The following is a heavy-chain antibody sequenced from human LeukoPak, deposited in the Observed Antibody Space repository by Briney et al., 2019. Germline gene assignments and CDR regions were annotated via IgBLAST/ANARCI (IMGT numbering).Heavy chain of an antibody. CDR3: TRGGHSSGWYGGFDP. CDR1: GFTFGEYA. D-gene: IGHD6-19*01. Sequence: GGSLRLSCTDSGFTFGEYAMSWFRQAPGKGLEWVAFIRSKAYGGTTEYAASVKGRFTISRDDSKSIAYLQANSLKTEDTAVYYCTRGGHSSGWYGGFDPWGQGTLVTVSS. V-gene: IGHV3-49*03. J-gene: IGHJ5*02. CDR2: IRSKAYGGTT.